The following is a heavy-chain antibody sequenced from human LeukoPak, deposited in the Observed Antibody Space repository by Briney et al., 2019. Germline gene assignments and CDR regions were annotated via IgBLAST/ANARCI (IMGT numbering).Heavy chain of an antibody. Sequence: SETLSLTCAVSGGSISSYYWSGIRQPAGKGLEWIGRIYTSGSTNYNPSLKSRVTMSVDTSKNQFSLKLSSVTAADTAVYYCARVARLYGDPSYFDYWGQGTLVTVSS. CDR1: GGSISSYY. J-gene: IGHJ4*02. D-gene: IGHD4-17*01. V-gene: IGHV4-4*07. CDR2: IYTSGST. CDR3: ARVARLYGDPSYFDY.